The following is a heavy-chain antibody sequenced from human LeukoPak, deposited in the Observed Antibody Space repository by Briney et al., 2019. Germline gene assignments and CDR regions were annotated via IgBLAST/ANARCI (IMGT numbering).Heavy chain of an antibody. CDR1: GGSFSGYY. J-gene: IGHJ5*02. CDR3: ARAMVQEGYNWFDP. Sequence: SETLSLTCAVYGGSFSGYYWSWIRQPPGKGLEWIGEVNHSGSTNYNPSLKSRVTISVDTSKNQFSLKLSSVTAADTAVYYCARAMVQEGYNWFDPWGQGTLVTVSS. V-gene: IGHV4-34*01. CDR2: VNHSGST. D-gene: IGHD3-10*01.